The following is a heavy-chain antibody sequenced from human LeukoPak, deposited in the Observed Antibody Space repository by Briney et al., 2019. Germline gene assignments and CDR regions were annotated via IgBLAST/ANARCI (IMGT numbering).Heavy chain of an antibody. J-gene: IGHJ4*02. V-gene: IGHV3-30*04. CDR1: GFTFSSYA. CDR3: ARSDIVVVPAAQKFDY. D-gene: IGHD2-2*01. CDR2: ISYDGSNK. Sequence: GRSLRLSCAASGFTFSSYAMHWVRQAPGKGLEWVAVISYDGSNKYYADSVKGRFTISRDNSKNTLYLQMNSLRAEDTAVYYCARSDIVVVPAAQKFDYWGQGTLVTVSS.